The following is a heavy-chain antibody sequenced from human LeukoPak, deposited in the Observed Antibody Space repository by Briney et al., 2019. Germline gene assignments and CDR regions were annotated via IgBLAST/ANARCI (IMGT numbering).Heavy chain of an antibody. V-gene: IGHV4-39*07. D-gene: IGHD2/OR15-2a*01. Sequence: PSETLSLTCTVSGDSISSSSYNWGWVRQPPGKGLEYIASIYSSGSTYYNPSLKSRVSMSVDTSKNQFSLRLGPVTAADTAIYYCARETLYPGALSYFVGLDVWGRGTTVIVSS. CDR3: ARETLYPGALSYFVGLDV. J-gene: IGHJ6*02. CDR2: IYSSGST. CDR1: GDSISSSSYN.